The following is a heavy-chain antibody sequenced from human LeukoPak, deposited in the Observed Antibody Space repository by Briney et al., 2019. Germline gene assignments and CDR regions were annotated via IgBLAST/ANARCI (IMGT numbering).Heavy chain of an antibody. CDR1: GGSVTSGTFY. D-gene: IGHD1-26*01. CDR3: ARGIVGPTFDY. Sequence: PSQTLCLTCTVSGGSVTSGTFYWNWIRQPPEKGLEWIGYISHSGSTYSNPSLKSRVTISVDRSKNQFSLKLSSVTVADTAVYYCARGIVGPTFDYWGQGTLVTVSS. CDR2: ISHSGST. J-gene: IGHJ4*02. V-gene: IGHV4-30-2*01.